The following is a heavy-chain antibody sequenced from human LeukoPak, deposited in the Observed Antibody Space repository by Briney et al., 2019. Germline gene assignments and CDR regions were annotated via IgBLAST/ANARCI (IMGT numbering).Heavy chain of an antibody. D-gene: IGHD6-13*01. CDR3: ARVVAIAAAGTDYFDY. J-gene: IGHJ4*02. Sequence: PSETLSLTCAVYGGSFSGYYWSWIRQPPGKGLEWIGEINHSGSTNYNPSLKSRVTISVDTSKNQFSLKLSSVTAADTAVYYCARVVAIAAAGTDYFDYWGQGTQVTVSS. V-gene: IGHV4-34*01. CDR2: INHSGST. CDR1: GGSFSGYY.